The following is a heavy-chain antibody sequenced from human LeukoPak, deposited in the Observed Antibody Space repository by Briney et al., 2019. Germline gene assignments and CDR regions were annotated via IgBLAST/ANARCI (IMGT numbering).Heavy chain of an antibody. CDR2: IYYSGST. CDR3: AREHYDFWSGFKRIDY. V-gene: IGHV4-30-4*08. CDR1: GGSISSGDYY. Sequence: SSETLSLTCTVSGGSISSGDYYWRWIRQPPGKGLEGIVYIYYSGSTYYTPSLKSRVTISVDTSKNQFSLKLSSVTAADTAVYYCAREHYDFWSGFKRIDYWGQGTLVTVSS. D-gene: IGHD3-3*01. J-gene: IGHJ4*02.